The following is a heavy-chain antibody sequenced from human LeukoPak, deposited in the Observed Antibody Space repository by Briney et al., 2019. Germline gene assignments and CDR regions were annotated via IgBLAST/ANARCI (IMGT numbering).Heavy chain of an antibody. Sequence: SETLSLTCTVSGGSISNYYWSWIRQPAGKGLEWIGRMYTSGSTNYNPSLKSRVTMSADTSKNQFSLNLSSVTAADTAVYYCARGVDFWSGYQNWFDPWGQGTLVSVSS. CDR1: GGSISNYY. J-gene: IGHJ5*02. CDR3: ARGVDFWSGYQNWFDP. CDR2: MYTSGST. V-gene: IGHV4-4*07. D-gene: IGHD3-3*01.